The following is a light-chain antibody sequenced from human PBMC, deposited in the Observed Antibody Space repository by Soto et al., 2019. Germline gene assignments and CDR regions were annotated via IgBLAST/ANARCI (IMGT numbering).Light chain of an antibody. CDR3: QQSYSRRII. J-gene: IGKJ4*01. Sequence: DVQITHYPSSLSASLGHIFTITCRASQNIDNYLNWYQQKPGEAPKLLISAASNLQTGVPSRFSGSRSGTDFSLTISGLQPEDFATYCCQQSYSRRIILAVGTKVEIK. CDR1: QNIDNY. V-gene: IGKV1-39*01. CDR2: AAS.